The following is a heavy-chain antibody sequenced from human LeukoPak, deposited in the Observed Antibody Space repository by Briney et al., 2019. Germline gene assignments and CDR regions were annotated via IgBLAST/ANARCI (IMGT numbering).Heavy chain of an antibody. CDR2: IRYDGGNK. V-gene: IGHV3-30*02. CDR1: GFTFSSYG. Sequence: GGSLRLSCAASGFTFSSYGMHWVRQAPGKGLEGVAFIRYDGGNKYYADSVKGRFTISRDNSKNTLYLQMHSLRAEDTAVYYCAKDEELSYYDSSGYFNWGQGTLVTVSS. CDR3: AKDEELSYYDSSGYFN. J-gene: IGHJ4*02. D-gene: IGHD3-22*01.